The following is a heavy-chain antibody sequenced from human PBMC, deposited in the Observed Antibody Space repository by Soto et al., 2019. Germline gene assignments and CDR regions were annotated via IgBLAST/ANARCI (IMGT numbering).Heavy chain of an antibody. D-gene: IGHD1-1*01. J-gene: IGHJ6*03. CDR3: AKVQLERQQLYYYYYMDV. CDR2: ISGSGGST. Sequence: TGGSLRVSCSASGFSFSDYYMTWVRQAPGKGLEWISYISGSGGSTYYADSVKGRFTISRDNSKNTLYLQMNSLRAEDTAVYYCAKVQLERQQLYYYYYMDVWGKGTTVTVSS. V-gene: IGHV3-23*01. CDR1: GFSFSDYY.